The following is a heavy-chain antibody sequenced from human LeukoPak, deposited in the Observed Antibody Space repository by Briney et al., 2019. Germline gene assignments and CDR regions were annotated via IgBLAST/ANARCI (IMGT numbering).Heavy chain of an antibody. CDR3: ARSMTGSGSYYPYFDY. CDR1: GFTFNSYW. CDR2: TKQDGNEK. Sequence: GGSLRLSCAASGFTFNSYWMSWVREAPEKGLEWVANTKQDGNEKYYVDSVAGGFTISRDNAKNSLYLQMNSLRAEDTAVYYCARSMTGSGSYYPYFDYWGQGTLVTVSS. J-gene: IGHJ4*02. V-gene: IGHV3-7*04. D-gene: IGHD3-10*01.